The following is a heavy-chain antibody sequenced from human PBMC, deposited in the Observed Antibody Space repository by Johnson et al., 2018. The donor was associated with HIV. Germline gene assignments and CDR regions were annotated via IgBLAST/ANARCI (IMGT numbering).Heavy chain of an antibody. Sequence: VQLVESGGGVVQPGGSLRLSCAASGFTFSSYAMSWVRQAPGKGLEWVSVIYSGGSTYYADSVKGRFTISRDNSKNTLYLQMNSLRAEDTAVYYCARVITEGGTRWAFDIWGQGTIVTVSS. CDR2: IYSGGST. CDR1: GFTFSSYA. J-gene: IGHJ3*02. CDR3: ARVITEGGTRWAFDI. D-gene: IGHD6-13*01. V-gene: IGHV3-66*01.